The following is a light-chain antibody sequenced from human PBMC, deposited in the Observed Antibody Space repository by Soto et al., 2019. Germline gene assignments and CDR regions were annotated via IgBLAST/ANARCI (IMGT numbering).Light chain of an antibody. CDR1: QSVSSN. CDR3: QQYNSCPRT. V-gene: IGKV3-15*01. J-gene: IGKJ1*01. Sequence: EIVMTQSPATLSVSPGERATLSYRASQSVSSNLAWYQQKPGQAPRLLIYRASTRATGIPARFSGSGSGTEFTLTISSLQSEDFAVYCCQQYNSCPRTFGQGTKVEIK. CDR2: RAS.